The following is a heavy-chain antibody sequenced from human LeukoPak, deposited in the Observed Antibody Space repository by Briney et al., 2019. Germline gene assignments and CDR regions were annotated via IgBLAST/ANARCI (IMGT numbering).Heavy chain of an antibody. J-gene: IGHJ4*02. V-gene: IGHV1-69*01. CDR1: GGTFNNSA. CDR2: IIPMSGTA. CDR3: ASPVKYYDTWSGYPPFDY. D-gene: IGHD3-3*01. Sequence: SVKVSCKASGGTFNNSAISWVRQAPGQGLEWVGGIIPMSGTANYAQKFQGRVTITADESTSTAYMELSSLRSEDTAIYYCASPVKYYDTWSGYPPFDYWGQGTLVTASS.